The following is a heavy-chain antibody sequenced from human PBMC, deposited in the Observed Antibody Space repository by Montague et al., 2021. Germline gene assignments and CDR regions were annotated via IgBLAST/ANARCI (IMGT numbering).Heavy chain of an antibody. J-gene: IGHJ5*02. V-gene: IGHV4-39*07. Sequence: SETLSLTCTVSGASITSNIYYWGWIRQSPGKGLEWIGSIYYSGNSFYQPSLKSRITTAVDTSKNQFSLKLSSVTAADTAIYYCARVFSSWYVGWFDPWGQGTLVTASS. CDR3: ARVFSSWYVGWFDP. CDR2: IYYSGNS. CDR1: GASITSNIYY. D-gene: IGHD6-13*01.